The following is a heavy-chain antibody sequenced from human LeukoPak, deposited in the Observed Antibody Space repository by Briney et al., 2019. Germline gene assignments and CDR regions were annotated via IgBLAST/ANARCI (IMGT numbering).Heavy chain of an antibody. CDR3: VRSDFWSGYYTGGMDV. CDR1: GYTFTSYD. Sequence: GASVKVSCKASGYTFTSYDINWVRQATGQGLEWMGWMNPNSGNTGYAQKFQGRVTMTRNTSISTAYMELSSLRSEDTAVYYCVRSDFWSGYYTGGMDVWGQGTTVTVSS. CDR2: MNPNSGNT. V-gene: IGHV1-8*01. J-gene: IGHJ6*02. D-gene: IGHD3-3*01.